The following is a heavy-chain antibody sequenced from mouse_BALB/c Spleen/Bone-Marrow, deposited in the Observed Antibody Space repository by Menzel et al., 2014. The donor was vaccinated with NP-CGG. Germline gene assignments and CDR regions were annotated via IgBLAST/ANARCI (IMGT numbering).Heavy chain of an antibody. CDR2: IDPANGNT. J-gene: IGHJ1*01. CDR1: GFNIKDTY. V-gene: IGHV14-3*02. Sequence: DVQLQESGAELVKPGASVKLSCTASGFNIKDTYMHWVKQRPEQGLEWIGRIDPANGNTKYDPKFQGKATLTADTSSNTAYLQLSSMTSEDTAVYYCARGGTTATWYLDVWGAGTTVTVSS. D-gene: IGHD1-2*01. CDR3: ARGGTTATWYLDV.